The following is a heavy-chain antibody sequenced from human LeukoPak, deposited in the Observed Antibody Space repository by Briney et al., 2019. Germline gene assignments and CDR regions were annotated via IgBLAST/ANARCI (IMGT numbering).Heavy chain of an antibody. CDR2: INPNSGGT. Sequence: GASVKVSCKASGYTFTSYGISWVRQAPGQGLEWMGWINPNSGGTNYAQKFQGRVTMTRDTSISTAYMELSRLRSDDTAVYYCARDLFGCSGGSCYTYFDYWGQGTLVTVSS. V-gene: IGHV1-2*02. J-gene: IGHJ4*02. D-gene: IGHD2-15*01. CDR3: ARDLFGCSGGSCYTYFDY. CDR1: GYTFTSYG.